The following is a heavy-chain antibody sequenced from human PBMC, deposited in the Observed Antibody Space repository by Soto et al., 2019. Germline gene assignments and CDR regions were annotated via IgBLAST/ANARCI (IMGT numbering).Heavy chain of an antibody. D-gene: IGHD3-22*01. CDR2: IYWDDDK. Sequence: QITLKESGPTLVKPTQTLTLTCTFSGFSLSTSGVGVGWIRQPPRKALEWLALIYWDDDKRYSPSLKSRLTITKDTSKNQVVLTVTNMDPVDTATYYCAHSWRYDRSAYFYDYWGQVTLVTVSS. J-gene: IGHJ4*02. CDR3: AHSWRYDRSAYFYDY. V-gene: IGHV2-5*02. CDR1: GFSLSTSGVG.